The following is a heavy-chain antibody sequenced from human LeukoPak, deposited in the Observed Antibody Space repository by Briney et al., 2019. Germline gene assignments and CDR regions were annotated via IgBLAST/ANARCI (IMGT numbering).Heavy chain of an antibody. CDR3: ARDRGGLRYFDWLSWFDP. Sequence: ASVKVSCKDSGYTFTSYGISWVRQAPGQGLEWMGWISAYNGNTNYAQKLQGRVTMTTDTSTSAAYMELRSLRSDDTAVYYCARDRGGLRYFDWLSWFDPWGQGTLVTVSS. CDR1: GYTFTSYG. D-gene: IGHD3-9*01. CDR2: ISAYNGNT. J-gene: IGHJ5*02. V-gene: IGHV1-18*01.